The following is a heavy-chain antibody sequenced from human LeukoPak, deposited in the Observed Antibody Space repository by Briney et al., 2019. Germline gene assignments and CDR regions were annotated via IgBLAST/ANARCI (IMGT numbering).Heavy chain of an antibody. J-gene: IGHJ4*02. CDR2: ISSSSSYI. CDR1: GFTFSSYS. V-gene: IGHV3-21*01. CDR3: ARSFLSIAAAATDY. D-gene: IGHD6-13*01. Sequence: PGGSLRLSCAASGFTFSSYSMNWVRPAPGKGLEWVSSISSSSSYIYYADSVKGRFTISRDNAKNSLYLQMNSLRAEDTAVYYCARSFLSIAAAATDYWGRGTLVTVSS.